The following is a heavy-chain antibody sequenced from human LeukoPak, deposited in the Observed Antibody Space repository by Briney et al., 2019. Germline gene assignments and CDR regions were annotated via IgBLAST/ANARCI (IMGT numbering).Heavy chain of an antibody. CDR2: ISYSGST. D-gene: IGHD3-22*01. J-gene: IGHJ3*02. CDR3: AAYDSSGHDAFDI. V-gene: IGHV4-39*01. CDR1: GGSIRSSSYY. Sequence: SETLSLTCTDSGGSIRSSSYYWGWIRQPPGKGLEWIGSISYSGSTYYNPSLKSRVTISVDTSRNQFSLKLSSVTAADTAVYYCAAYDSSGHDAFDIWGQGTMATVSS.